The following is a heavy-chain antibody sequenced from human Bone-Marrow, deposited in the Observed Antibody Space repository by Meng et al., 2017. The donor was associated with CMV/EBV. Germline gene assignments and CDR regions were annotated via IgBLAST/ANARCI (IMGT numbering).Heavy chain of an antibody. V-gene: IGHV3-7*01. Sequence: GESLKISCAASGFTFSSYWMSWVRQAPGKGLEWVANIKQDGSETYYVDSVKGRFTISRDNAKNSLYLQMNSLRAEDTAVYYCARYTAGSGHYYYYGMDVWGQGTTVTVSS. CDR3: ARYTAGSGHYYYYGMDV. D-gene: IGHD1-14*01. CDR2: IKQDGSET. J-gene: IGHJ6*02. CDR1: GFTFSSYW.